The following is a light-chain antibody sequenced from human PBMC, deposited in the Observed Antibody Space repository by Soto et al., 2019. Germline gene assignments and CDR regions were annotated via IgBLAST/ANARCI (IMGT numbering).Light chain of an antibody. Sequence: IVLPQSPGTLSFSPGERASLSCRASQSVSSSYLAWYQQKPGQAPRLLIYGASSRATGIPDRFSGSGSGTDFTLTISRLEPEDFAVYYCQQYGSSQSTFGPGTKVDIK. J-gene: IGKJ3*01. V-gene: IGKV3-20*01. CDR1: QSVSSSY. CDR3: QQYGSSQST. CDR2: GAS.